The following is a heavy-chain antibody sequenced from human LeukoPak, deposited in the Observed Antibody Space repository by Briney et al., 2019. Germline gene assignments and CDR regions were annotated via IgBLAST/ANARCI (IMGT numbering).Heavy chain of an antibody. CDR1: GGSISSYY. D-gene: IGHD2-2*01. Sequence: NPSETLSLTRTVSGGSISSYYWSWLRQPAGKGLEWIGRIYTSGSTNYNPSLKSRVTMSVDTSKNQFSLKLSSVTAADTAVYYCASARTTAFMDVWGKRTTVTVSS. J-gene: IGHJ6*04. V-gene: IGHV4-4*07. CDR3: ASARTTAFMDV. CDR2: IYTSGST.